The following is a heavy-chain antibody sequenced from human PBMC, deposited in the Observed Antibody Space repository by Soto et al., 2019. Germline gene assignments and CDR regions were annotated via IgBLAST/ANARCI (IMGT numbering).Heavy chain of an antibody. D-gene: IGHD5-12*01. Sequence: ASVKVSCKASGYTFTSYAMHWVRQAPGQRLEWMGWINAGNGNTKYSQKFQGRVTITRDTSASTAYMELSSLRSEDTAVYYCARTPRWLQYDYYYGMDVWGQGTTVTV. CDR2: INAGNGNT. J-gene: IGHJ6*02. CDR3: ARTPRWLQYDYYYGMDV. CDR1: GYTFTSYA. V-gene: IGHV1-3*01.